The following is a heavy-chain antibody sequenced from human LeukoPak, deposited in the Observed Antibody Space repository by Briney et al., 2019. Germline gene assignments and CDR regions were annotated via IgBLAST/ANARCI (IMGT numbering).Heavy chain of an antibody. D-gene: IGHD2-15*01. V-gene: IGHV3-11*01. J-gene: IGHJ4*02. CDR3: ARDSCSGGSCYSTLDY. Sequence: PGGALRLSCAASGFTFSDYYMSWSRQAPGKGLEWVSSISRNGSTIYDADSVNRQFTISMDNAKNSLYLQMNSLRAEDTAVYYCARDSCSGGSCYSTLDYWGQGTLVTVSS. CDR1: GFTFSDYY. CDR2: ISRNGSTI.